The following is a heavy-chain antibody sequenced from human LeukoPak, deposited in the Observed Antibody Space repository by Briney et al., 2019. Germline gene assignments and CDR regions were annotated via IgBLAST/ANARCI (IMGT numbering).Heavy chain of an antibody. CDR1: GFTFITYW. V-gene: IGHV3-7*01. J-gene: IGHJ3*02. CDR3: ARSQIFDI. Sequence: GGSLRLSCAASGFTFITYWMSWVRQAPVKGLEWVANINQDGSEKYYVDSVKGRFTISRDSAKNSLYLQMNSLRAEDTAVYYCARSQIFDIWGQGTVVTVSS. CDR2: INQDGSEK.